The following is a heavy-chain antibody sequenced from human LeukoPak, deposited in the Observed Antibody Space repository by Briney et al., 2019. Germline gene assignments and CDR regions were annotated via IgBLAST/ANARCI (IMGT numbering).Heavy chain of an antibody. Sequence: ASVKVSCKASGYTFTNYYISWVRQATGQGLEWMGWMNPAGEDAGYAQKFQGRMTLTRDTSVSTVYMELSSLRSEDTAAYYCARGAVTTAVHWHFSLWGRGTLVTVSS. CDR2: MNPAGEDA. D-gene: IGHD4-17*01. J-gene: IGHJ2*01. V-gene: IGHV1-8*01. CDR3: ARGAVTTAVHWHFSL. CDR1: GYTFTNYY.